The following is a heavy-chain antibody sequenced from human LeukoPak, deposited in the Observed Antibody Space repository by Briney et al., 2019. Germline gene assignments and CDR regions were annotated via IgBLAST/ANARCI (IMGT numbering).Heavy chain of an antibody. CDR2: IYYSGST. D-gene: IGHD4-17*01. CDR1: GGSISSHY. CDR3: ARASRVAYGDFTAYFDY. V-gene: IGHV4-59*11. Sequence: SETLSFTCTVSGGSISSHYWSWIRQPPGKGLEWIGYIYYSGSTNYNPSLKSRVTISVDTSKNQFSLKLSSVTAADTAVYYCARASRVAYGDFTAYFDYWGQGTLVTVSS. J-gene: IGHJ4*02.